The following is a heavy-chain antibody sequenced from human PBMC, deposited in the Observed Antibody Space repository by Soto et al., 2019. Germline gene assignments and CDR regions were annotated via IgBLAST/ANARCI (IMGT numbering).Heavy chain of an antibody. D-gene: IGHD2-15*01. CDR3: ARDSDCSGGSCYSDNYYYGMDV. J-gene: IGHJ6*02. CDR1: GFTFSSYS. V-gene: IGHV3-21*01. Sequence: PXGSLGLSCAASGFTFSSYSMNGVRQAPGKGLEWVSSISSSSSYIYYADSVKGRFTISRDNAKNSLYLQMNSLRAEETAVYYCARDSDCSGGSCYSDNYYYGMDVWGQGTTVTVSS. CDR2: ISSSSSYI.